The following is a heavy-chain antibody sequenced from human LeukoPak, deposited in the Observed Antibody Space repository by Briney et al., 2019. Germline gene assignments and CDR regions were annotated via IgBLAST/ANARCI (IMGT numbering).Heavy chain of an antibody. J-gene: IGHJ6*02. D-gene: IGHD4-17*01. V-gene: IGHV4-31*03. CDR1: GGSISSGGYY. CDR2: IYYSGST. Sequence: SETLSLTCTVSGGSISSGGYYWSWIRQHPGKGLEWIGYIYYSGSTYYNPSLKSRVTISVDTSKNQFSLKLSSVTAADTAVYYCARDSSIKVTSRTTVTTNYYYYYGMDVWAQGTTVTVSS. CDR3: ARDSSIKVTSRTTVTTNYYYYYGMDV.